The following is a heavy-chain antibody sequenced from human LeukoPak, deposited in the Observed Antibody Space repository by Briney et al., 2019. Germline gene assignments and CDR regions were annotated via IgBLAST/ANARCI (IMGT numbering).Heavy chain of an antibody. D-gene: IGHD2-2*02. V-gene: IGHV1-69*06. J-gene: IGHJ4*02. CDR2: IIPIFGTA. CDR3: AREGYCSSTSCYMFV. CDR1: GGTFSSYA. Sequence: GASVTVSCKASGGTFSSYAISWVRQAPGQGLEGMGGIIPIFGTANYAQKFQGRVTITADKSTSTAYMELSSLRSEDTAVYYCAREGYCSSTSCYMFVWGQGTLVTVSS.